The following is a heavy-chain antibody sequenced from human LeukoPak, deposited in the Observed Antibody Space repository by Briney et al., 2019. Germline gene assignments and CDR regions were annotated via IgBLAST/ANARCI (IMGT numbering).Heavy chain of an antibody. CDR1: GYTFTGYY. CDR3: ARGLKEQWLGGY. J-gene: IGHJ4*02. CDR2: INPNSGGT. V-gene: IGHV1-2*02. D-gene: IGHD6-19*01. Sequence: ASVKVSCKASGYTFTGYYMHWVRQAPGQGLEWMGWINPNSGGTNYALKFQGRVTMTRDTSISTAYMELSRLRSDDTAVYYCARGLKEQWLGGYWGQGTLVTASS.